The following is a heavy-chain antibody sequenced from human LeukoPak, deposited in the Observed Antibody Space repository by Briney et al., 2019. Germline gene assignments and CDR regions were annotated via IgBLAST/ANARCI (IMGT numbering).Heavy chain of an antibody. J-gene: IGHJ5*02. CDR1: GGSFSGYY. V-gene: IGHV4-34*01. Sequence: SETLSLTCAVYGGSFSGYYWSWISQPPGKGLEWIGEINRSGSTNYNPSLKSRVTISVDTSKNQFSLKLSSVTAADTAVYYCARGSPRGYGSGSYVRSWFDPWGQGTLVTVSS. CDR3: ARGSPRGYGSGSYVRSWFDP. D-gene: IGHD3-10*01. CDR2: INRSGST.